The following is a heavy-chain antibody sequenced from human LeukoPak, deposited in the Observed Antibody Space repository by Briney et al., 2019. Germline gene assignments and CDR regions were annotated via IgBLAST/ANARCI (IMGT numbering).Heavy chain of an antibody. CDR1: GFTFSSYA. CDR2: ISGSGGST. Sequence: PGGSLRLSCAASGFTFSSYAMSWVRQAPGKGLEWVSAISGSGGSTYYADSVKGRFTISRDNSKNTLYLQMNSLRAEDTAVYYCAKGGCSSTSCYANYFDYWGQGTLVTVSS. V-gene: IGHV3-23*01. CDR3: AKGGCSSTSCYANYFDY. J-gene: IGHJ4*02. D-gene: IGHD2-2*01.